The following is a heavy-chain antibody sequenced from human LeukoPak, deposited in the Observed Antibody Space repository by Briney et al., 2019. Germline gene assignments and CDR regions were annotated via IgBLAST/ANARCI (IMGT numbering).Heavy chain of an antibody. J-gene: IGHJ5*02. D-gene: IGHD4-11*01. Sequence: EGSLRLSCAASGFTFSSYAMSWVRQAPGKGLEWISTISGSGGSTYYVDSVKGRFTISRDNSKNMLYLQMNSLRAEDTAIYYCAKDQQSISYSPWGQGTLVTVSS. CDR2: ISGSGGST. CDR3: AKDQQSISYSP. V-gene: IGHV3-23*01. CDR1: GFTFSSYA.